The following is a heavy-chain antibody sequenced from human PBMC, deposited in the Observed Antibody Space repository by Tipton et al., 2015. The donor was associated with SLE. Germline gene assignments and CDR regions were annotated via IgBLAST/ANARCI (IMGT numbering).Heavy chain of an antibody. V-gene: IGHV3-43*02. CDR3: AKDIGTPRSGSYFGDY. Sequence: QLVQSGGGVVQPGGSLRLSCAASGFTFDDYAMHWVRQAPGKGLEWVSLISGDGGSTYYADSVKGRFTISRDNSKNSLYLQMNSLRTEDTALYYCAKDIGTPRSGSYFGDYWGQGTLVTVSS. CDR1: GFTFDDYA. D-gene: IGHD3-10*01. CDR2: ISGDGGST. J-gene: IGHJ4*02.